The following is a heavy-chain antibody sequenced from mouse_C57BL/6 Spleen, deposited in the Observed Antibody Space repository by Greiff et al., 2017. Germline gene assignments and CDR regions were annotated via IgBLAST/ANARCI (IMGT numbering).Heavy chain of an antibody. J-gene: IGHJ4*01. CDR1: GFTFSDYG. D-gene: IGHD1-1*01. CDR3: ARVHYYGSSYDYAMDY. Sequence: EVHLVESGGGLVKPGGSLKLSCAASGFTFSDYGMHWVRQAPEKGLEWVAYISSGSSTIYYADTVKGRFTSSRDNAKHTLFLQMTSLRSEDTAMYYCARVHYYGSSYDYAMDYWGQGTSVTVSS. CDR2: ISSGSSTI. V-gene: IGHV5-17*01.